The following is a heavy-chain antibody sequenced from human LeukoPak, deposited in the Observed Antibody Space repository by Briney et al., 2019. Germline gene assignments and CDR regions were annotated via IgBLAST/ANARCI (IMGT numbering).Heavy chain of an antibody. CDR1: GLSFRDYA. Sequence: GGSLRLSCEASGLSFRDYAMHWVRQAPGRGLEWVAVISQDGSNQNYADSVQDRVTISRDNSKNTLFLQMFTLKTEDTAVYFCVRGRADSSAYYWGPFDLWGQGALVTAS. D-gene: IGHD3-22*01. V-gene: IGHV3-30*04. CDR3: VRGRADSSAYYWGPFDL. J-gene: IGHJ4*02. CDR2: ISQDGSNQ.